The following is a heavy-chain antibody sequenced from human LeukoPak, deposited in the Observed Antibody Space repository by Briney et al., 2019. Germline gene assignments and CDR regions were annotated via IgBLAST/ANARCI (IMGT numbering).Heavy chain of an antibody. CDR2: ISGSGGST. Sequence: GGSLKLSCAASGFTFSSYAMSWVRQAPGKGLEWVSAISGSGGSTYYADSVKGRFTISRDNSKNTLYLQMNSLRAEDTAVYYCAKAYYYDSSGYYPFDYWGQGTLVTVSS. CDR1: GFTFSSYA. CDR3: AKAYYYDSSGYYPFDY. D-gene: IGHD3-22*01. V-gene: IGHV3-23*01. J-gene: IGHJ4*02.